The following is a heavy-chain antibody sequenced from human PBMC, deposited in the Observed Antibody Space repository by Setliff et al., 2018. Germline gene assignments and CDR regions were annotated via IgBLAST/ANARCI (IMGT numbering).Heavy chain of an antibody. J-gene: IGHJ3*02. V-gene: IGHV4-59*01. Sequence: SETLSLTCAVSGGSISSYYWNWIRQPPGKGLEWIGYIYYSGTTNYNPSLKSRVTISVDTSKKQFSLKLSSVTAADTAVYYCARVPLMIAIRHAFDIWGQGTMLTVSS. D-gene: IGHD2-21*01. CDR3: ARVPLMIAIRHAFDI. CDR1: GGSISSYY. CDR2: IYYSGTT.